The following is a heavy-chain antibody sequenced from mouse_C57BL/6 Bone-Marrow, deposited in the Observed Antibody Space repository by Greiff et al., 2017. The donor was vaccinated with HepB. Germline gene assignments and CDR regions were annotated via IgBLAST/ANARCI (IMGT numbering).Heavy chain of an antibody. CDR1: GYTFTDYN. Sequence: EVKLQESGPELVKPGASVKIPCKASGYTFTDYNMDWVKQSHGKSLEWIGDINPNNGGTIYNQKFKGKATLTVDKSSSTAYMELRSLTSEDTAVYYCAREGDYYGSSPYWYFDVWGTGTTVTVSS. CDR3: AREGDYYGSSPYWYFDV. V-gene: IGHV1-18*01. D-gene: IGHD1-1*01. J-gene: IGHJ1*03. CDR2: INPNNGGT.